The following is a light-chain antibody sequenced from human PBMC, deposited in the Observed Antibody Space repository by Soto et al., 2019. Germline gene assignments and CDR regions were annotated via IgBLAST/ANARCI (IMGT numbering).Light chain of an antibody. CDR1: QSVLYSSNNKNY. J-gene: IGKJ1*01. CDR3: QQYGSSPQT. Sequence: DIVMTQSPDSLAVSLGERATINCKSSQSVLYSSNNKNYLAWYQQKPGQPPKLLIYWASTRESGVPDRFSGSGSGTDFTLTISRLEPEDFAVYYCQQYGSSPQTFGQGTKVDIK. V-gene: IGKV4-1*01. CDR2: WAS.